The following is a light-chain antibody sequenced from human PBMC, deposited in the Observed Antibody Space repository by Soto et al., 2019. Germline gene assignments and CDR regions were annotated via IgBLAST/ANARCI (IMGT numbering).Light chain of an antibody. J-gene: IGLJ1*01. CDR2: EGN. V-gene: IGLV2-23*01. CDR1: SSGVGSYRL. Sequence: QSALTQPASVSGSPGQSITISCTRSSSGVGSYRLVSWYQCHPGKVPKLIIYEGNKRPSGVSDRFSGSEPGNTASLTISGLQAEDEADDYCCSSTPSKIIVFGTGTTVTVL. CDR3: CSSTPSKIIV.